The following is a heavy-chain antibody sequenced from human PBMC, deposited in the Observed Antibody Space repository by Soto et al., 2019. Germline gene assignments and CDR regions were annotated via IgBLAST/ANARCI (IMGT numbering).Heavy chain of an antibody. D-gene: IGHD2-21*02. Sequence: PSETLSLTCTVSGGSISSNYWSWIRQPPGKGLEWIGYIYNSASTNYSPSLKSRVTISVDTSKNQFSLNLSSVTAADTAVYYCARHLPYCGGDCYSLDYWGQGTLVTVSS. V-gene: IGHV4-59*08. CDR3: ARHLPYCGGDCYSLDY. CDR1: GGSISSNY. CDR2: IYNSAST. J-gene: IGHJ4*02.